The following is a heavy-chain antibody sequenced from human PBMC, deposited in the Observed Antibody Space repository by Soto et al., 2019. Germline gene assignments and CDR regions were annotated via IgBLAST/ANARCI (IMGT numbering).Heavy chain of an antibody. CDR3: ARDCPGSSTTCYGNEWFDS. CDR1: GFIFSNYA. D-gene: IGHD2-2*01. CDR2: ISGRGGTI. Sequence: GGSLRLSCAASGFIFSNYAVSWVRQAPGKGLEWVSDISGRGGTICYADSVKGRFTISRDNAKNSLYLQMNSLRAEDTAVYYCARDCPGSSTTCYGNEWFDSWGQGTLVTVSS. J-gene: IGHJ5*01. V-gene: IGHV3-23*01.